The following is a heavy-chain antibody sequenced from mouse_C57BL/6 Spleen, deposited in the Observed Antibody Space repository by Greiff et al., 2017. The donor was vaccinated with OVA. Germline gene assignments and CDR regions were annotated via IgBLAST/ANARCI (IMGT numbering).Heavy chain of an antibody. J-gene: IGHJ3*01. Sequence: VQLQQSGPELVKPGASVKISCKASGYSFTDYNMNWVKQSTGKSLEWIGVINPNYGTTSYNQKFKGKATLTADQSSSTAYMQLNSLTSEDSAVYDCASSDSNQAWFAYWGQGTLVTVSA. CDR1: GYSFTDYN. CDR2: INPNYGTT. D-gene: IGHD2-5*01. V-gene: IGHV1-39*01. CDR3: ASSDSNQAWFAY.